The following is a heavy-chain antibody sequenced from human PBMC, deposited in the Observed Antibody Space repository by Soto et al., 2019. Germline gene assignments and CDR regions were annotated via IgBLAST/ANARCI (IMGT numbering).Heavy chain of an antibody. Sequence: QVQLVESGGGVVQPGRSLRLSCAASGFHFGSYGMHWVRQTPGKGLEWVALIWHDESRENFADSVKGRFTISRDNSKNMLYLQMDSLRDEDTAIYYCARDYNWNLGDYWGQGTLVTVSS. CDR1: GFHFGSYG. CDR2: IWHDESRE. J-gene: IGHJ4*02. D-gene: IGHD1-20*01. V-gene: IGHV3-33*01. CDR3: ARDYNWNLGDY.